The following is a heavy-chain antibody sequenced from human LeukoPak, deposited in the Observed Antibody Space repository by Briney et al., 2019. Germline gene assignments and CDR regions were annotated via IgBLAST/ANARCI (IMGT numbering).Heavy chain of an antibody. D-gene: IGHD2-2*01. CDR2: ISGSGGST. Sequence: PGGSLRLSCAASGFTFSNYWMSWVRQAPGKGLEWVSAISGSGGSTYYADSVKGRFTISRDNYKNTLYLQMNSLRAEDTAVYNCAKAGLGYCSSTSCWRYNWFDPWGQGTLVTVSS. CDR1: GFTFSNYW. J-gene: IGHJ5*02. CDR3: AKAGLGYCSSTSCWRYNWFDP. V-gene: IGHV3-23*01.